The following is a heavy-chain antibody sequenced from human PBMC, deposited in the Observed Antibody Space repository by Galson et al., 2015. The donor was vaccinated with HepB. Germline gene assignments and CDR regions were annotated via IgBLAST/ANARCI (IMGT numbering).Heavy chain of an antibody. V-gene: IGHV1-2*04. Sequence: SVKVSCKASGYTFTSYYMHWVRQAPGQGLEWMGWINPNSGGTNYAQKFQGWVTMTRDTSISTAYMELSRLRSDDTAVYYCARGGAVAGTFYYYYGMDVWGQGTTVTVSS. CDR3: ARGGAVAGTFYYYYGMDV. CDR2: INPNSGGT. J-gene: IGHJ6*02. D-gene: IGHD6-19*01. CDR1: GYTFTSYY.